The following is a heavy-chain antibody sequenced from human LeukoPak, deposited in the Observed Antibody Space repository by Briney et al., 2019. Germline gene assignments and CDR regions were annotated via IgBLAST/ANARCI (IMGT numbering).Heavy chain of an antibody. CDR2: ISSSSSYI. V-gene: IGHV3-21*04. CDR3: ARGPLERRLSDAFDI. Sequence: GGSLRLSCAASGFTFSSYSMNWVRQAPGKGLEWVSSISSSSSYIYYADSVKGRFTISRDNAKNSLYLQMNSLRAEDTAVYYCARGPLERRLSDAFDIWGQGTMVTVSS. D-gene: IGHD1-1*01. J-gene: IGHJ3*02. CDR1: GFTFSSYS.